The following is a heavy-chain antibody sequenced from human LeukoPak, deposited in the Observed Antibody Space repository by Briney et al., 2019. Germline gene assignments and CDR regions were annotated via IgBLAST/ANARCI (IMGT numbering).Heavy chain of an antibody. CDR2: INHSGST. V-gene: IGHV4-34*01. D-gene: IGHD5-24*01. CDR3: ARSPSVEMATTYYFDY. J-gene: IGHJ4*02. Sequence: SETLSLTCAVYGGSFSGYYWSWIRQPPGKGLEWIGEINHSGSTNYNPSLKSRVTISVDTSKNQFSLKLSSVTAADTAVYYCARSPSVEMATTYYFDYWGQGTLVTVSS. CDR1: GGSFSGYY.